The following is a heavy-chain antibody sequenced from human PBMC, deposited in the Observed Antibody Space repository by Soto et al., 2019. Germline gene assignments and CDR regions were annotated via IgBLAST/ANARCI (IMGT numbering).Heavy chain of an antibody. CDR1: GFTFSSYA. Sequence: QVQLVESGGGVVQPGRSLRLSCAASGFTFSSYAMHWVRQAPGKGLEWVAVISYDGSNKYYADSVKGRFTISRDNSKNTLYLQMNSLRAEDTAVYYCARDLYYGSGSYPVEFDYWGQGTLVTVSS. CDR3: ARDLYYGSGSYPVEFDY. J-gene: IGHJ4*02. D-gene: IGHD3-10*01. CDR2: ISYDGSNK. V-gene: IGHV3-30-3*01.